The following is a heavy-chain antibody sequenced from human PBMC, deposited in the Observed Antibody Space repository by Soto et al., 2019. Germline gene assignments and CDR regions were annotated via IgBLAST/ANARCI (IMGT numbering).Heavy chain of an antibody. Sequence: SVKVSCKASGGTFSSYAISWVRQAPGQGLEWMGGIIPIFGTANYAQKFQGRVTITADESTSTAYMELSSLRSEDTAVYYCARRSVTGYSRSWYIYPYYYGMDVWGQGTTVTVYS. CDR3: ARRSVTGYSRSWYIYPYYYGMDV. V-gene: IGHV1-69*13. J-gene: IGHJ6*02. CDR2: IIPIFGTA. D-gene: IGHD6-13*01. CDR1: GGTFSSYA.